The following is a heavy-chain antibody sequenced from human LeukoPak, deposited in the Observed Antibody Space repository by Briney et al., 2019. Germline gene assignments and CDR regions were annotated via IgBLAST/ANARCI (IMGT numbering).Heavy chain of an antibody. CDR3: VRSDWFDP. V-gene: IGHV3-74*03. CDR2: IKNDGSRT. J-gene: IGHJ5*02. Sequence: GSLRLSCVASGFTLSSNWMHWVRQAPRKGLEWVSRIKNDGSRTTYADSVKGRFTISRDNARNTLYLQMSSLRAEDTAVYYCVRSDWFDPWGQGTLVTVSS. CDR1: GFTLSSNW.